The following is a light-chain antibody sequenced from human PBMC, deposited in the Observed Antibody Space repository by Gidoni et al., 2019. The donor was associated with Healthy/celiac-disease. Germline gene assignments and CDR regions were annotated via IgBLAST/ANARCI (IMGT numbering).Light chain of an antibody. J-gene: IGKJ3*01. V-gene: IGKV4-1*01. CDR3: QQYYSTPFT. CDR1: QSFLYSSKNKNY. Sequence: DIVITQSPDSLAVSLGERATINCKSSQSFLYSSKNKNYLAWYQQKPGQPPKLLIYWASTRESGVPDRFSGSGSGTDFTLTISSLQAEDVAVYYCQQYYSTPFTFGPGTKVDIK. CDR2: WAS.